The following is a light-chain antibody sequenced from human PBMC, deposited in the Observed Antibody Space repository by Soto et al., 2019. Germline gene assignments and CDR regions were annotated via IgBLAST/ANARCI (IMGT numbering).Light chain of an antibody. Sequence: DIQITQSPCSLSASVGDTITITCRASQGIGNDLGWFQQKPGRAPKRLIFAASSLHDGVPSRFSGSGSGTVFTLTISSLQAEDFATYYCLQHNIYPRTFGQGTRLEIK. J-gene: IGKJ5*01. CDR1: QGIGND. V-gene: IGKV1-17*01. CDR2: AAS. CDR3: LQHNIYPRT.